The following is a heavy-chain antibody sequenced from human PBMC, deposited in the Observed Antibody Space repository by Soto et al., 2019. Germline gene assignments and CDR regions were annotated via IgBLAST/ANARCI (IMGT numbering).Heavy chain of an antibody. CDR2: SSCGGDST. CDR1: GFTFSGYA. D-gene: IGHD3-3*01. Sequence: AGGSLRLSCAASGFTFSGYAMTWVRQAPGKGLEWVSTSSCGGDSTYYADSVKGRFTISRDNYKNTLYLQMTGLRAEDTAVYFCSKEPFYDYWSGYYPPHPKYYGIDVWGQGTTVTVSS. J-gene: IGHJ6*02. V-gene: IGHV3-23*01. CDR3: SKEPFYDYWSGYYPPHPKYYGIDV.